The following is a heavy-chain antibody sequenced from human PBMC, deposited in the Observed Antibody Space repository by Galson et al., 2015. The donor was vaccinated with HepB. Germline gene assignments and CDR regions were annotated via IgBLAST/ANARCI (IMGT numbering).Heavy chain of an antibody. J-gene: IGHJ5*02. CDR3: ARSSLTSWSRWFDP. Sequence: CAISGDSVSSNSAAWNWIRQSPSRGLEWLGRTYYRSKWYNDYAVSVKSRITINPDTSKNQFSLQLNSVTPEDTAVYYCARSSLTSWSRWFDPWGQGTLVTVSS. CDR2: TYYRSKWYN. CDR1: GDSVSSNSAA. D-gene: IGHD3-9*01. V-gene: IGHV6-1*01.